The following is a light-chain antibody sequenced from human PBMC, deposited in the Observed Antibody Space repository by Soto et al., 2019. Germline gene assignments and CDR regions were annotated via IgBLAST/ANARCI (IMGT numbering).Light chain of an antibody. Sequence: EIVLTQSPGTLSLSPGERATLSCRASQSVGSSFLAWYQQRRGQAPRLLIYGASSRATGIPDRFSGSGSGTDFTLTISRLEPEDFAAYYCQQYAGSSPTFGQGSKVEI. CDR2: GAS. CDR1: QSVGSSF. V-gene: IGKV3-20*01. CDR3: QQYAGSSPT. J-gene: IGKJ1*01.